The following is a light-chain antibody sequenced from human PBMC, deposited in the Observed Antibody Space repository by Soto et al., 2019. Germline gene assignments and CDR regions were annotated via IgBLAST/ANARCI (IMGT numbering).Light chain of an antibody. CDR1: QSISSW. CDR3: QQYNSIRT. J-gene: IGKJ1*01. V-gene: IGKV1-5*03. Sequence: DIQMTQSPSTLSASVGDRVTITCRASQSISSWLARYQQKPGKAPKLLIYKASSLESGVPSRFSGSGSGTEFTLTISSLQPDDFATYYCQQYNSIRTFGQGTKVEIK. CDR2: KAS.